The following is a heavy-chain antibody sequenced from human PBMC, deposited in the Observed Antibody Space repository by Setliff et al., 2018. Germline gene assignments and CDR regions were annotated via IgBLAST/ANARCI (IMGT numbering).Heavy chain of an antibody. Sequence: GGSLRLSCAASGFTFSVSAMYWVRQASGKGLGWVGRIRSKSDSYATIYAASVRGRFTISRDDSKNTAYLQMNRLKTEDTAVYYCAAAPAGSDVFDMWGQGTMVTVSS. V-gene: IGHV3-73*01. CDR1: GFTFSVSA. CDR3: AAAPAGSDVFDM. J-gene: IGHJ3*02. D-gene: IGHD6-13*01. CDR2: IRSKSDSYAT.